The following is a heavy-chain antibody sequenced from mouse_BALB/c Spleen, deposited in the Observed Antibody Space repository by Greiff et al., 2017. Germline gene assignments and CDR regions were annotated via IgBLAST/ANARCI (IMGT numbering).Heavy chain of an antibody. CDR2: IYPGDGDT. V-gene: IGHV1-82*01. CDR1: GYAFSSSW. J-gene: IGHJ3*01. CDR3: ARLRFAY. Sequence: QVQLQQSGPELVKPGASVKISCKASGYAFSSSWMNWVKQRPGQGLEWIGRIYPGDGDTNYNGKFKGKATLTADKSSSTAYMQLSSLTSVDSAVYFCARLRFAYWGQGTLVTVSA.